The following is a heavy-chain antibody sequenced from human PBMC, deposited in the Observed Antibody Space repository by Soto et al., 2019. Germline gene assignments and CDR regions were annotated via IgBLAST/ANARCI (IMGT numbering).Heavy chain of an antibody. J-gene: IGHJ4*02. D-gene: IGHD2-15*01. CDR2: ITATGGST. Sequence: DVQLLESGGGLVQPGGSLRLSCAASVFTFSSYTMSWVRQAPGRGLEWVSSITATGGSTYNAGSVKGRFTISRDNSKNTLYMQMNSLRAEDTAVYYCAKGLSGGFRVDYWGQGTLVTVSS. V-gene: IGHV3-23*01. CDR1: VFTFSSYT. CDR3: AKGLSGGFRVDY.